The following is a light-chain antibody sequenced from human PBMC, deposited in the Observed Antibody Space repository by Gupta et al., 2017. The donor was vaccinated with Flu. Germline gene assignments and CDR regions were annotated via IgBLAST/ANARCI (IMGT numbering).Light chain of an antibody. J-gene: IGKJ2*03. CDR3: QQRSNWPPGMYS. V-gene: IGKV3-11*01. Sequence: VLTQSPATLSLSPGERATLSCRASQSVSIYLAWYQQKPGQAPRLLIYDASTRATGIPARFSGSGSGTDFTLTISSLEPEDFAVYYCQQRSNWPPGMYSFGQGTKLEIK. CDR1: QSVSIY. CDR2: DAS.